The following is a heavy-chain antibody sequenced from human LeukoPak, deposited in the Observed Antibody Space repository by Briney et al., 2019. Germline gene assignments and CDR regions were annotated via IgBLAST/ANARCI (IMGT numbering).Heavy chain of an antibody. CDR1: GFTFSGSA. Sequence: GGSLRLSCAASGFTFSGSAMHWVRQASGKGLEWVGRIRSKANSYATAYAASVKGRFTISRDDSKNTAYLQMNSLKTEDTAVYYCTVLELPIADYYYYMNVWGKGTTVTVSS. D-gene: IGHD1-7*01. V-gene: IGHV3-73*01. J-gene: IGHJ6*03. CDR3: TVLELPIADYYYYMNV. CDR2: IRSKANSYAT.